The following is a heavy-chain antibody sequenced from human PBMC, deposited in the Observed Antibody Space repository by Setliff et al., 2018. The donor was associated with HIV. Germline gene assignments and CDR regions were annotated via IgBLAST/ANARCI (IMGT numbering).Heavy chain of an antibody. J-gene: IGHJ4*02. CDR3: ARVFVDTAVLRVLEYYFDS. V-gene: IGHV4-39*07. CDR2: MYYSGST. Sequence: SETLSLTCTVSGGSISSSSYYWGWVRQPPGKGLECIGSMYYSGSTYYTPSLKSRITISLATSKNQFSLRMRSVTAADTAVYYCARVFVDTAVLRVLEYYFDSWGRGTLVTVSS. D-gene: IGHD5-18*01. CDR1: GGSISSSSYY.